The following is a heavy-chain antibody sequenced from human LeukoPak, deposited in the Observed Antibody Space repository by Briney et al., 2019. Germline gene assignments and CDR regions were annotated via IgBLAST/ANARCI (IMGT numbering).Heavy chain of an antibody. CDR3: ATHPSIAADYYYYYMDV. Sequence: SVKVSCKASGYTFTSYYMHWVRQAPGQGLEWMGGIIPIFGTANYAQEFQGRVTITADKSTSTAYMELSSLRSEDTAVYYCATHPSIAADYYYYYMDVWGTGTTVTVSS. D-gene: IGHD6-13*01. V-gene: IGHV1-69*06. CDR1: GYTFTSYY. J-gene: IGHJ6*03. CDR2: IIPIFGTA.